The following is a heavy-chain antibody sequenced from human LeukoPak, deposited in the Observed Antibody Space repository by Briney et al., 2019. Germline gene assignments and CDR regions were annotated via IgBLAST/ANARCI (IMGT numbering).Heavy chain of an antibody. D-gene: IGHD5-18*01. Sequence: PSETLSLTCTVSGGSISSYYWSWIRQPPGKGLEWIGEINHSGSTNYNPSLKSRVTISVDTSKNQFSLKLSSVTAADTAVYYCARRLFSGYSSGYRYYFDYWGQGTLVTVSS. V-gene: IGHV4-34*01. CDR3: ARRLFSGYSSGYRYYFDY. J-gene: IGHJ4*02. CDR2: INHSGST. CDR1: GGSISSYY.